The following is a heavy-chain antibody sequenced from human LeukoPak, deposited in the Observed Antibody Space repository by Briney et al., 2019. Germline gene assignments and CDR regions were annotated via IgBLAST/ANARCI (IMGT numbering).Heavy chain of an antibody. CDR1: GFTFSSYA. D-gene: IGHD6-13*01. CDR2: ISGSGGST. V-gene: IGHV3-23*01. CDR3: AKVSSRPAAAGGNYCDY. Sequence: GGSLTLSYAASGFTFSSYAMIWVRQAPGKGLKWVSAISGSGGSTYYADSVKGRFTISRDNSKNTLYLQMNSLRAEDTAVYYCAKVSSRPAAAGGNYCDYWGQGTLVTVSS. J-gene: IGHJ4*02.